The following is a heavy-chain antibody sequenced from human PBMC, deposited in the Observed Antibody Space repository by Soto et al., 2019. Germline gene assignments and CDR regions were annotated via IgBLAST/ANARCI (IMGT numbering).Heavy chain of an antibody. J-gene: IGHJ6*02. Sequence: GGSLRLSCAASGFTFSSCAMNWVRQAPGKGLHWVSAISGSGGSTYYADSVKGRFTISRDTSKNTLYLQLNSLRAEDTAVYYCAKDYFHSSAYYSYSMDVWGQGTTVTVSS. D-gene: IGHD3-22*01. CDR3: AKDYFHSSAYYSYSMDV. V-gene: IGHV3-23*01. CDR2: ISGSGGST. CDR1: GFTFSSCA.